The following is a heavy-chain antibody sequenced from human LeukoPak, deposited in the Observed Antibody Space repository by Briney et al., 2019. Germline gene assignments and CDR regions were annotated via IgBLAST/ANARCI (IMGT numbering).Heavy chain of an antibody. CDR2: IYYSGST. CDR1: GGSVSSGDYS. CDR3: ARDSGDSYGPFDY. V-gene: IGHV4-31*03. Sequence: SEALSLTCTVSGGSVSSGDYSRSWIRQHPGKGLEWIGYIYYSGSTYYNPSLKSRVTISVDTSKNQFSLKLSSVTAADTAVYYCARDSGDSYGPFDYWGQGTLVTVSS. D-gene: IGHD5-18*01. J-gene: IGHJ4*02.